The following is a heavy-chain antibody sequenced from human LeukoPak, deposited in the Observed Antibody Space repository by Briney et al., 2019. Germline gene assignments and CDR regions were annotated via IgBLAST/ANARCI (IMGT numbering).Heavy chain of an antibody. CDR1: GFTFSSYA. CDR3: AGDYRETTVTSPGDNWFDP. CDR2: ISSNGGST. D-gene: IGHD4-17*01. J-gene: IGHJ5*02. Sequence: GGSLRLSCAASGFTFSSYAMHWVRQAPGKGLEYVSAISSNGGSTYYANSVKGRFTISRDNSKNTLYLQMGSLRAEDMAVYYCAGDYRETTVTSPGDNWFDPWGQGTLVTVSS. V-gene: IGHV3-64*01.